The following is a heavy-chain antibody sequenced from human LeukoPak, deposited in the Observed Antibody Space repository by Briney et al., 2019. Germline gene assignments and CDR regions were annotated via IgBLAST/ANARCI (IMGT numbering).Heavy chain of an antibody. V-gene: IGHV3-48*02. CDR2: ISSSSSTI. J-gene: IGHJ4*02. CDR3: ASESTVFWDTAMVYFDY. D-gene: IGHD5-18*01. Sequence: GGSLTLSCAASGFTFSSYSMNWVPQAPVKGLPRVSYISSSSSTIYHADSVKGRFTISRDNAKNLLYLQMNSLTDEDTAVYYCASESTVFWDTAMVYFDYWGQGTLVTVSS. CDR1: GFTFSSYS.